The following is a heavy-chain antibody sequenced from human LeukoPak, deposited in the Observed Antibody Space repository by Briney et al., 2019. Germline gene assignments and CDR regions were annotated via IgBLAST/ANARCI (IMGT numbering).Heavy chain of an antibody. Sequence: SETLSLTCTVSGGSISNYYWSWIRQPPGKGLEWIGYVYYSGSTNYNPSLKSRVTISVDTSKSQFSLKVRSVTAADTAVYYCARQTRSWRTAPSHFDYWGLGTLVTVSS. V-gene: IGHV4-59*01. CDR3: ARQTRSWRTAPSHFDY. CDR2: VYYSGST. D-gene: IGHD6-13*01. J-gene: IGHJ4*02. CDR1: GGSISNYY.